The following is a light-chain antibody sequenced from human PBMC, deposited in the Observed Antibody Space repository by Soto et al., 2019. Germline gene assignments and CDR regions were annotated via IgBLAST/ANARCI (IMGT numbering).Light chain of an antibody. CDR3: QQRSNWPLT. CDR2: NAS. CDR1: QRVSSY. Sequence: EIVLTQSPATLSLSPGESATLSCRASQRVSSYLAWYQQKPGQAPGLLIYNASNRATGIPARFSGSGSGTDFTLTISSLEPEDFAVYYCQQRSNWPLTFGGGTKVDIK. V-gene: IGKV3-11*01. J-gene: IGKJ4*02.